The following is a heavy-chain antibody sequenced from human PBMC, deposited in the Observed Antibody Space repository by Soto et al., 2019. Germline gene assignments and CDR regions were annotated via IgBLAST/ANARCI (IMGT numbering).Heavy chain of an antibody. Sequence: PGGSLRLSCAASGFTFSSYAMHWVRQAPGKGLEWVAVISYDGSNKYYADSVKGRFTISRDNSKNTLYLQMNSLRAEDTAVYYCARVLYSSSREAWFDPWGQGTLVTVSS. J-gene: IGHJ5*02. CDR3: ARVLYSSSREAWFDP. CDR2: ISYDGSNK. D-gene: IGHD6-13*01. CDR1: GFTFSSYA. V-gene: IGHV3-30-3*01.